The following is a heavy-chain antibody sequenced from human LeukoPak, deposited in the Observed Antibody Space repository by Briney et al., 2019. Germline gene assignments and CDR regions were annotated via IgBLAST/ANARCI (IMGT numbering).Heavy chain of an antibody. V-gene: IGHV3-30-3*01. D-gene: IGHD3-16*01. J-gene: IGHJ4*02. Sequence: PGGSLRLSCAASGFTFSSYAMHWVRQAPGKGLEWVAVISYDGSNKYYADSVKGRFTISRDNSKNTLYLQMNSLRAEDTAVYYCAKDIGLIWGQGTLVTVSS. CDR1: GFTFSSYA. CDR2: ISYDGSNK. CDR3: AKDIGLI.